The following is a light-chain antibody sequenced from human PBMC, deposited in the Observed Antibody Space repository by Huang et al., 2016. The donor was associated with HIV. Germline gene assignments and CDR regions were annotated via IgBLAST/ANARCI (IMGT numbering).Light chain of an antibody. CDR1: QSITNH. J-gene: IGKJ4*01. V-gene: IGKV3-11*01. CDR3: QQHDSWLT. Sequence: IVLTQSPATLSWYLGERVTLSCRASQSITNHLAWYQKRPGQAPRLLIYDASTRVAGVPDRFSGSGSGTDFTLTISSLEPEDFALYYCQQHDSWLTFGGGTKVE. CDR2: DAS.